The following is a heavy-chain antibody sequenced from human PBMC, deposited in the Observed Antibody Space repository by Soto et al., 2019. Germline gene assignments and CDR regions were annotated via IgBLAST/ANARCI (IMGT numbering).Heavy chain of an antibody. J-gene: IGHJ4*02. CDR1: GGSMSSYY. CDR2: ISYSGST. D-gene: IGHD2-15*01. CDR3: ARADPDASVGY. V-gene: IGHV4-59*01. Sequence: SETLSLTCTVSGGSMSSYYWTWLRQSPGRGLEWIGYISYSGSTYYNPALKSRVTISADTSKNQFSLRMNSMIAADTAVYYCARADPDASVGYWGQGTLVTVSS.